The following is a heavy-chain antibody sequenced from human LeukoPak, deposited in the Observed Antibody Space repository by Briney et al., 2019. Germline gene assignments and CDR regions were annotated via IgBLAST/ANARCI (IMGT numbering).Heavy chain of an antibody. Sequence: GGSLRLSCAASGFTFSTYWMTWVRQAPGKGLEWVANIKPDGSVKYYADSVKGRFTVSRDNAENSLYLQMNSLRTEDTAVYYCARDQPDPAGTGPRFDYWGQGSLVTVSS. CDR2: IKPDGSVK. CDR1: GFTFSTYW. D-gene: IGHD1-1*01. J-gene: IGHJ4*02. CDR3: ARDQPDPAGTGPRFDY. V-gene: IGHV3-7*01.